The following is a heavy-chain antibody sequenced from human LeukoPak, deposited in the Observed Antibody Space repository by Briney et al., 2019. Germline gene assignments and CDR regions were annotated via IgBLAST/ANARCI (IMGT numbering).Heavy chain of an antibody. D-gene: IGHD3-3*01. Sequence: GGSLRLSCAASGFTFSSYAMHWVRQAPGKGLEWVAVISYDGSNKYYADSVKGRFTISRDNSKNTLYLQMNSLRAEDTAVYYCARVEWQRHYWGQGTLVTVSS. CDR3: ARVEWQRHY. J-gene: IGHJ4*02. V-gene: IGHV3-30*04. CDR2: ISYDGSNK. CDR1: GFTFSSYA.